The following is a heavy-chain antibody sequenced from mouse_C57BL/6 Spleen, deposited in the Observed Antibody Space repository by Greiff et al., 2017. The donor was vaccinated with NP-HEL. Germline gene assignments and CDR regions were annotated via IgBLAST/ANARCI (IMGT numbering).Heavy chain of an antibody. J-gene: IGHJ4*01. CDR3: ARRDYDYGNYYAMDY. V-gene: IGHV1-42*01. Sequence: EVKLVESGPELVKPGASVKISCKASGYSFTGYYMNWVKQSPEKSLEWIGEINPSTGGTTYNQKFKAKATLTVDKSSSTAYMQLKSLTSEDSAVYYCARRDYDYGNYYAMDYWGQGTSVTVSS. CDR2: INPSTGGT. D-gene: IGHD2-4*01. CDR1: GYSFTGYY.